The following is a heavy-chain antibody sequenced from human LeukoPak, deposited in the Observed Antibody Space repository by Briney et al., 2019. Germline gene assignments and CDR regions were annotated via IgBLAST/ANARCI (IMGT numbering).Heavy chain of an antibody. V-gene: IGHV3-21*01. CDR2: ISGSSSYI. D-gene: IGHD4-17*01. Sequence: GGSLRLSCAASGFTFSTYSMNWVRQVPGKGLEWVSSISGSSSYIYYADSVKGRFTISRDSATNSLDLQMNSLRAEDTAVYYCARDYYGDFYFDYWGQGTLVTVYS. J-gene: IGHJ4*02. CDR3: ARDYYGDFYFDY. CDR1: GFTFSTYS.